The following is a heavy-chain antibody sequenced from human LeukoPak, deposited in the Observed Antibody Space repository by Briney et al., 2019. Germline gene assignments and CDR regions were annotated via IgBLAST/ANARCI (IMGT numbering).Heavy chain of an antibody. Sequence: PGGSLRLSCAASGFTFSSYAMTWVRQAPGKGLEWVSAISGSGGSTYYADSVKGRFTIPRDNSKNTLYLQMNSLRAEDTAVYYCAKGLGYCTGGSCYGSPMDVWGQGTTVTVSS. D-gene: IGHD2-15*01. V-gene: IGHV3-23*01. CDR3: AKGLGYCTGGSCYGSPMDV. CDR2: ISGSGGST. CDR1: GFTFSSYA. J-gene: IGHJ6*02.